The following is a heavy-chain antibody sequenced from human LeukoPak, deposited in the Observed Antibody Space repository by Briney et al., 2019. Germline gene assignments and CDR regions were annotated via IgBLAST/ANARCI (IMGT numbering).Heavy chain of an antibody. D-gene: IGHD6-19*01. CDR3: ARGGSGWLY. J-gene: IGHJ4*02. CDR1: GYTFTDYY. V-gene: IGHV1-2*02. Sequence: ASVEVSCKASGYTFTDYYIHWLRQAPGQGLEWMGWINPNSGGTNSAQRFQGRVTMTRDTSISTAYMELSRLGSDDTAFYYCARGGSGWLYWGQGTLVTVSS. CDR2: INPNSGGT.